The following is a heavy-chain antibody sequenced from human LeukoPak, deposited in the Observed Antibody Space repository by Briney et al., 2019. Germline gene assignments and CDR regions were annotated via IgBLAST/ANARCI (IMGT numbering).Heavy chain of an antibody. CDR3: ARRYYYDSSGYYYFDY. CDR2: IYYSGST. Sequence: SEALSLTCTVSGGSISSSSYYWGWIRQPPGKGLEWIGSIYYSGSTYYNPSLKSRVTISVDTSKNQFSLKLSSVTAADTAVYYCARRYYYDSSGYYYFDYWGQGTLVTVSS. J-gene: IGHJ4*02. CDR1: GGSISSSSYY. V-gene: IGHV4-39*07. D-gene: IGHD3-22*01.